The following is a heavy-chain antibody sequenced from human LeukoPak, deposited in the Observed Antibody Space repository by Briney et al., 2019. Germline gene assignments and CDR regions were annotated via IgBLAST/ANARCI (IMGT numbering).Heavy chain of an antibody. Sequence: SETLSLTCAVYGGSFSGYYWSWIRQPPGKGLEWIGEINHSGSTNYNPSLKSRVTISVDTSKNQFSLKLSSVTAADTAVYYCARHGHYDILTGYPESGAFDIWGQGTMVTVSS. D-gene: IGHD3-9*01. CDR1: GGSFSGYY. CDR2: INHSGST. J-gene: IGHJ3*02. CDR3: ARHGHYDILTGYPESGAFDI. V-gene: IGHV4-34*01.